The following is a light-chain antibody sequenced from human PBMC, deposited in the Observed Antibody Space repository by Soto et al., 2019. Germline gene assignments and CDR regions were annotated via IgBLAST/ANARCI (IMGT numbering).Light chain of an antibody. CDR2: GPS. J-gene: IGKJ1*01. CDR3: QQYGSSGT. CDR1: ESVSNNC. V-gene: IGKV3-20*01. Sequence: ELGSTQSPAPLSLSPGERATRSCRSSESVSNNCLAWYQQTPAQAPRRRIYGPSNRATGSPDRFSGSGSGTQFTRPISRLEADDFAVYYCQQYGSSGTFGQGTKVNIK.